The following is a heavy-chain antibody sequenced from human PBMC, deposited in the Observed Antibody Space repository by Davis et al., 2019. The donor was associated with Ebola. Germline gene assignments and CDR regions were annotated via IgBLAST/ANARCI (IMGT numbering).Heavy chain of an antibody. J-gene: IGHJ4*02. D-gene: IGHD3-10*01. V-gene: IGHV3-23*01. CDR2: TSVDGT. CDR1: GFIFSKFA. Sequence: GESLKISCAASGFIFSKFAMSWVRQAPGKGLEWVSFTSVDGTSYADSVKGRFTIARDNSRNTLYLQMNSLRAEDTALYYCAKGGRIRSPGIGDKWGQGTLVTVSS. CDR3: AKGGRIRSPGIGDK.